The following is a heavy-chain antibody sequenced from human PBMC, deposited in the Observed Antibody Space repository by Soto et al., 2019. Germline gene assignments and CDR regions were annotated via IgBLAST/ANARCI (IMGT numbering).Heavy chain of an antibody. CDR3: AIGSFFSRYCSGGSCYENDY. V-gene: IGHV1-8*01. CDR1: GYTFTSYD. J-gene: IGHJ4*02. Sequence: QVQLVQSGAEVKKPGASVKVSCKASGYTFTSYDINWVRQATGQGLEWMGWMNPNSGNTGYAQKFQGRVTMTRNTSISTAYMKLSSLRSEETAVYYCAIGSFFSRYCSGGSCYENDYWGQGTLVTVSS. CDR2: MNPNSGNT. D-gene: IGHD2-15*01.